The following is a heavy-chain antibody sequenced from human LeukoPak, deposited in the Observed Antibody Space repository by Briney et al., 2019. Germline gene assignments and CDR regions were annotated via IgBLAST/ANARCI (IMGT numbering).Heavy chain of an antibody. Sequence: GASVKVSCKVSGYTLTELSMHWVRQAPGKGLEWMGGFDPEDGETIYAQKFQGRVTMTRDTSISTAYMELSRLRSDDTAVYYCARDQRPRIVATIPPGYFDYWGQGTLVTVSS. J-gene: IGHJ4*02. CDR2: FDPEDGET. CDR1: GYTLTELS. CDR3: ARDQRPRIVATIPPGYFDY. D-gene: IGHD5-12*01. V-gene: IGHV1-24*01.